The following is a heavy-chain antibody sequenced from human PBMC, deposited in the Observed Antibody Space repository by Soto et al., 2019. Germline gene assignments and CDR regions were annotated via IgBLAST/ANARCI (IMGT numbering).Heavy chain of an antibody. J-gene: IGHJ3*02. CDR3: ARGSMGVTMIGDAFDI. CDR2: IIPIFGTA. D-gene: IGHD3-10*02. V-gene: IGHV1-69*12. CDR1: GGTFSSYA. Sequence: QVQVVQSGAEVKKPGSSVKVSCKASGGTFSSYAISWVRQAPGQGLEWMGGIIPIFGTANYAQKFQGRVTITADESTSTAYMELSSLRSEDTAVYYCARGSMGVTMIGDAFDIWGQGTMVTVSS.